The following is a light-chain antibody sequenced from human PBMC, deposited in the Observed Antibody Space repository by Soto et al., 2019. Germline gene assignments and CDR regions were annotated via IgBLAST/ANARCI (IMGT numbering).Light chain of an antibody. Sequence: IDLTQSPVTLSLPPGDRATLSCRASLSLSNSVLAWYQQKPGQAPRLLIYGASKRATGVPDRFSGRGSGTDFTLTISRLEPEDFAVYFCQQYGISPWTFGQGTKADIK. J-gene: IGKJ1*01. CDR1: LSLSNSV. CDR2: GAS. V-gene: IGKV3-20*01. CDR3: QQYGISPWT.